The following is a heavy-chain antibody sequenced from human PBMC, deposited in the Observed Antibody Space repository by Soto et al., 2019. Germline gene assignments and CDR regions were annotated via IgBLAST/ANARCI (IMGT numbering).Heavy chain of an antibody. CDR3: ARDLLGVGVARTSLNYFAY. CDR1: GYACTSYA. J-gene: IGHJ4*02. CDR2: LNAGTGNT. D-gene: IGHD3-3*01. Sequence: ASVKVSGKASGYACTSYAVPWVRPAPVQRLEWRGCLNAGTGNTKSSQKFQGRVTVTRETSASTAYMELSSLRSEDTAVYYCARDLLGVGVARTSLNYFAYGARGTLVTLSS. V-gene: IGHV1-3*01.